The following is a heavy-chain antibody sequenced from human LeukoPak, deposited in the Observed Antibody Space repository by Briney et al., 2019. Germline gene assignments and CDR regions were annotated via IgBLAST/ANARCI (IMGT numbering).Heavy chain of an antibody. CDR2: ISSSSYM. CDR1: GFTFSSYS. J-gene: IGHJ4*02. D-gene: IGHD3-22*01. V-gene: IGHV3-21*01. Sequence: GGSLRLSCAASGFTFSSYSMNWVRQAPGKGLEWVSSISSSSYMYYADSVKGRFTISRDNAKNSLYLQMNSLRAEDTAVYYCARGGITMIVVVTGDYWGQGTLVTVSS. CDR3: ARGGITMIVVVTGDY.